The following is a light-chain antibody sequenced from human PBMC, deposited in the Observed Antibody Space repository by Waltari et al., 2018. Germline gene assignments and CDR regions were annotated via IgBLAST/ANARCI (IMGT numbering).Light chain of an antibody. J-gene: IGLJ3*02. CDR2: HSH. CDR1: SSNIGRYS. Sequence: QSVLTQPPSASGTPGQRVTMSCSGSSSNIGRYSVNWYQQLPGTAPKLLIYHSHQRPSGVPDRLSGSKAGTSASLAVSGLLSEDEGDYYCAVWDDSLNGPVFGRGTKLTVL. V-gene: IGLV1-44*01. CDR3: AVWDDSLNGPV.